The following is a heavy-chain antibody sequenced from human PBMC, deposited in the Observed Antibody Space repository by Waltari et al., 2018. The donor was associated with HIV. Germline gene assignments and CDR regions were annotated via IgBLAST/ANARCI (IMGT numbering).Heavy chain of an antibody. CDR1: GFKGSGFW. CDR3: ARLIREGYNDWYFDL. Sequence: EVQLVESGGGLVQAGGSLRLSWRGSGFKGSGFWMSWVRQGPGKGLEWVANIMEDGAEKNYLESVKGRFTISKDSLKNSVSLSLNNMTAGDTAVYFCARLIREGYNDWYFDLWGRGTLITVFS. J-gene: IGHJ2*01. CDR2: IMEDGAEK. D-gene: IGHD1-20*01. V-gene: IGHV3-7*01.